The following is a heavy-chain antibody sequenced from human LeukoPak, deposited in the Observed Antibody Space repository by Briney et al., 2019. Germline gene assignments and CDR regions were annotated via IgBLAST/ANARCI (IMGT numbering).Heavy chain of an antibody. D-gene: IGHD7-27*01. CDR3: ARGEGPNWFVDY. J-gene: IGHJ4*02. CDR1: GYTFTGYY. Sequence: ASVKVSCKASGYTFTGYYMHWVRQAPGQGLEWMGWINPNSGGTNYAQKFQGRVTMTTDTSISTAYMELSRLRSDDTAVYYCARGEGPNWFVDYWGQGTLVTVSS. V-gene: IGHV1-2*02. CDR2: INPNSGGT.